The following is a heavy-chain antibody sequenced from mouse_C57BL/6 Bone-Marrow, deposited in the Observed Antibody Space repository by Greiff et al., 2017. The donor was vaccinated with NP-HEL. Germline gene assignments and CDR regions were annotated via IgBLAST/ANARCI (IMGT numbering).Heavy chain of an antibody. J-gene: IGHJ3*01. CDR1: GFSLTSYG. CDR2: IWRGGST. Sequence: VHLVESGPGLVQPSQSLSITCTVSGFSLTSYGVHWVRQSPGKGLEWLGVIWRGGSTDYNAAFMSRLSITKDNSKSQVFFKMNSLQADDTAIYYCAKNGVYGSSAFAYWGQGTLVTVSA. CDR3: AKNGVYGSSAFAY. V-gene: IGHV2-5*01. D-gene: IGHD1-1*01.